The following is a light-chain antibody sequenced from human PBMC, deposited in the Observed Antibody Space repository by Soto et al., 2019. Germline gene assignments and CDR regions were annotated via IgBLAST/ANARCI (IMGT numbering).Light chain of an antibody. J-gene: IGKJ2*01. V-gene: IGKV2-30*02. CDR2: KVS. Sequence: DVLMTQSPLSLPVTLGQPASVSCRSSQSLVHSDGNSYLSWFQQRPGQSPRRLIYKVSNRDSGVPDRFSGSGSDTDFTLKISRVEAEDVGVYYCMQGTQWPYTFGQATQLEIK. CDR3: MQGTQWPYT. CDR1: QSLVHSDGNSY.